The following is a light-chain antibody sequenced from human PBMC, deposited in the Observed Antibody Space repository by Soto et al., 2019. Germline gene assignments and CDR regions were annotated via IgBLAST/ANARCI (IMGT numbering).Light chain of an antibody. CDR2: GAS. CDR3: QQYTNWPPWT. J-gene: IGKJ1*01. Sequence: EIVMTRSPATLSVSPGERATLSCRASQSVSSNLAWYQQKPGQAPRLLIYGASTRATGIPSRFSGSGSGTEFTLTISSLQSEDFAVYYCQQYTNWPPWTFGQGTKVEIQ. V-gene: IGKV3-15*01. CDR1: QSVSSN.